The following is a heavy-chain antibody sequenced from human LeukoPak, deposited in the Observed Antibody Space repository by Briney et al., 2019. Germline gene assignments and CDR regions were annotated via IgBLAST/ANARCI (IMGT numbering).Heavy chain of an antibody. Sequence: GGSLRLSCEASGFTFSNFWMNWVRQTPGKGLEWLANIKPDGTDKVYVDSVKGRFTISRDNAKNSVYLQLNSLRVEDTGVYYCSGRSDSYSIYWGQGTLVTVSS. CDR3: SGRSDSYSIY. CDR2: IKPDGTDK. CDR1: GFTFSNFW. J-gene: IGHJ4*02. V-gene: IGHV3-7*01. D-gene: IGHD4-11*01.